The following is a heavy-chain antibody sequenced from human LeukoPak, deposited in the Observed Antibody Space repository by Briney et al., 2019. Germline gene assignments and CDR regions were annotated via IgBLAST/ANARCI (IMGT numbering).Heavy chain of an antibody. J-gene: IGHJ4*02. CDR3: ARDTYYYDSSGYYVDY. Sequence: GGSLRLSCAASGFTVSSNYMSWVRQAPGKGLEGVSVIYSCGSTYYADSVKGRFTISRDNSKNTLYLQMNSLRAEDTAVYYCARDTYYYDSSGYYVDYWGQGTLVTVSS. V-gene: IGHV3-66*01. D-gene: IGHD3-22*01. CDR2: IYSCGST. CDR1: GFTVSSNY.